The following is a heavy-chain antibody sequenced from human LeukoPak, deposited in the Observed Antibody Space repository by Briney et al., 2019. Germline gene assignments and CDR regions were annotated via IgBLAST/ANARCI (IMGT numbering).Heavy chain of an antibody. CDR1: GGSISSSSYY. CDR2: IYYSGST. V-gene: IGHV4-39*01. CDR3: ASLSRGYYYYMDV. J-gene: IGHJ6*03. D-gene: IGHD3-10*01. Sequence: PSETLSLTCTVSGGSISSSSYYWGWIRQPPGKGLEWIGNIYYSGSTYYNPSLKSRVTISVDTSKNQFSLKLSSVTAADTALYYCASLSRGYYYYMDVWGKGTTVTASS.